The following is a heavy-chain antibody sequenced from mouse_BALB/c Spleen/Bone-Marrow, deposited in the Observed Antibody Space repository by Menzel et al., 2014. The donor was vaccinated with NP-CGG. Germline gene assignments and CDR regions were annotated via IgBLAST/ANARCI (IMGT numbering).Heavy chain of an antibody. CDR1: GFTFSSYS. D-gene: IGHD2-4*01. Sequence: EVKVVESGGGLVKPGGSLKLSCAASGFTFSSYSMSWVRQTPEKRLERVATISSGGHYTYYPDSVKGRFTISRDNAKNTLYLQMISLKSEDTAMYYCSKDGGYDYSYYFYYWGQGTTLTVSS. CDR3: SKDGGYDYSYYFYY. V-gene: IGHV5-6-4*01. J-gene: IGHJ2*01. CDR2: ISSGGHYT.